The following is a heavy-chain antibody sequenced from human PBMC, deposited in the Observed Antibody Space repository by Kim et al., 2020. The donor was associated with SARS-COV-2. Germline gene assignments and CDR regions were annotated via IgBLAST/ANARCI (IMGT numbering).Heavy chain of an antibody. CDR3: AKAGDSSSWYDYYYGMDV. V-gene: IGHV3-9*01. D-gene: IGHD6-13*01. J-gene: IGHJ6*02. Sequence: VKGRVTISRDNAKNSLYLQMNSLRAEDTALYYCAKAGDSSSWYDYYYGMDVWGQGTTVTVSS.